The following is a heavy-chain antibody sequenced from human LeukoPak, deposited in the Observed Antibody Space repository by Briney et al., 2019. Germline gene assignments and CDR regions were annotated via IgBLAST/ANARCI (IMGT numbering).Heavy chain of an antibody. CDR3: ARGLVRASGNYLYY. CDR2: INHSGGT. J-gene: IGHJ4*02. Sequence: SETLSLTCAVYSGSLSGYYWSWIRQPPGKGLEWIGEINHSGGTNYNPSLKSRVTIAVDTSKNQFSLKLTSVTAADTAVYCCARGLVRASGNYLYYWGQGTLVTVSS. D-gene: IGHD1-26*01. V-gene: IGHV4-34*01. CDR1: SGSLSGYY.